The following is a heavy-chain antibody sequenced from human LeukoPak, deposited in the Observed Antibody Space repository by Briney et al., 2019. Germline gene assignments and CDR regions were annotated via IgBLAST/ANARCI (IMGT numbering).Heavy chain of an antibody. CDR3: ARGRGRAARPYYYMDV. CDR2: IYYSGST. J-gene: IGHJ6*03. Sequence: PSETLSLTCTVSGGSISSSSYYWGWIRQPPGKGLEWIGSIYYSGSTNYNPSLKSRVTISVDTSKNQFSLKLSSVTAADTAVYYCARGRGRAARPYYYMDVWGKGTTVTVSS. CDR1: GGSISSSSYY. V-gene: IGHV4-39*07. D-gene: IGHD6-6*01.